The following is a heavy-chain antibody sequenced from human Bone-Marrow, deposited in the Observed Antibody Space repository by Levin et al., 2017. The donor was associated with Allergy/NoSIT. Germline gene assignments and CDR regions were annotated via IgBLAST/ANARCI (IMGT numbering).Heavy chain of an antibody. J-gene: IGHJ4*02. CDR3: ARDDSSGYNPDY. CDR2: ISAYNDDT. V-gene: IGHV1-18*01. D-gene: IGHD3-22*01. CDR1: GYNFNIYG. Sequence: GASVKVSCKASGYNFNIYGLSWVRQAPGQGLEWMGLISAYNDDTNYAQKFQGRVTMTKDTSTSTAYMELRSLRSDDTAVYYCARDDSSGYNPDYWGQGTLVTVSS.